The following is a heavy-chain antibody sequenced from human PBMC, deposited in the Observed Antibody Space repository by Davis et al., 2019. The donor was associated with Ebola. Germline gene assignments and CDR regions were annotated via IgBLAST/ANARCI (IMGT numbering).Heavy chain of an antibody. CDR3: AKDALVVVWLYGMDV. V-gene: IGHV3-30*18. J-gene: IGHJ6*02. D-gene: IGHD2-21*01. CDR2: ISYDGSNK. CDR1: GFTFSSYG. Sequence: GESLKISCAASGFTFSSYGMHWVRQAPGKGLEWVAVISYDGSNKYYADSVKGRFTISRDNSKNSLYLQMNSLRTEDTALYYCAKDALVVVWLYGMDVWGQGTTVTVSS.